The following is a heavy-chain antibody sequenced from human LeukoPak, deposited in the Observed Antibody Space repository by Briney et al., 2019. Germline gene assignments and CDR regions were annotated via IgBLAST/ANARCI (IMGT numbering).Heavy chain of an antibody. CDR2: ISSSGSTI. CDR1: GFTFSDYY. Sequence: GGSQRLSCAASGFTFSDYYMSWIRQAPGKGLEWVSYISSSGSTIYYADSVKGRFTISRDNAKNSLYLQMNSLRAEDTAVYYCARVKPRWFGELLPYFDYWGQGTLVTVSS. D-gene: IGHD3-10*01. V-gene: IGHV3-11*01. J-gene: IGHJ4*02. CDR3: ARVKPRWFGELLPYFDY.